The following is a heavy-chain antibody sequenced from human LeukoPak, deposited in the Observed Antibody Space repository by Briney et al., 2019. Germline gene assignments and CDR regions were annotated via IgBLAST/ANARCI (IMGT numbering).Heavy chain of an antibody. CDR1: GFTFSGSA. J-gene: IGHJ4*02. Sequence: PGGSLRLSCAASGFTFSGSAMHWVRQASGKGLEWVGRIRSKAKSYATAYAASVKGRFTISRDDSKNTAYLQMNSLKTEDTAVYYCARVHSNNWYQSDYWGQGTLVTVSS. D-gene: IGHD6-13*01. CDR2: IRSKAKSYAT. V-gene: IGHV3-73*01. CDR3: ARVHSNNWYQSDY.